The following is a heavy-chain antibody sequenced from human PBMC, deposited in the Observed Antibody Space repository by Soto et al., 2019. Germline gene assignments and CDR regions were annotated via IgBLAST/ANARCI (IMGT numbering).Heavy chain of an antibody. J-gene: IGHJ4*02. CDR1: GFTFSSYG. D-gene: IGHD3-10*01. CDR2: IWYDGSNK. Sequence: PGGSLRLSCAASGFTFSSYGMHWVRQAPGKGLEWVAVIWYDGSNKYYADSVKGRFTISRDNSKNTLYLQMNSLRAEDTAVYYCASSYYGSGSYIDYWGQGTLVTVSS. CDR3: ASSYYGSGSYIDY. V-gene: IGHV3-33*01.